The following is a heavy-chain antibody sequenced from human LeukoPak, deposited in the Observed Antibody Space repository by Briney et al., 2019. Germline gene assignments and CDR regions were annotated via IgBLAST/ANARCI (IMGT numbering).Heavy chain of an antibody. Sequence: GASVKVSCKTSGYTFTAYYIHWVRQAPGQGLEWMGWINPTTGGTNYAQKFQGRVAMTRDTSIGTAYMELSRLRSDDTAVYYCARGAYYDFWSGYYEVGGTVVYNWFDPWGQGTLVTVSS. V-gene: IGHV1-2*02. J-gene: IGHJ5*02. D-gene: IGHD3-3*01. CDR1: GYTFTAYY. CDR2: INPTTGGT. CDR3: ARGAYYDFWSGYYEVGGTVVYNWFDP.